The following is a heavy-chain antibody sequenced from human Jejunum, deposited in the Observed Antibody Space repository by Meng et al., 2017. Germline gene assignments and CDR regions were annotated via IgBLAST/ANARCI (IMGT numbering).Heavy chain of an antibody. J-gene: IGHJ4*02. CDR2: VNPYGTIT. D-gene: IGHD6-25*01. V-gene: IGHV3-74*01. CDR1: GFTLTTYW. CDR3: TRDTFGYHDY. Sequence: PVVGSGGGSVQPGGSLRLSCAVSGFTLTTYWMHWVRQAPGKGLMWVSRVNPYGTITNYADSVKGRFTISRDTAKNTLYLQMDSLVADDTAVYYCTRDTFGYHDYWGQGTLVTVSS.